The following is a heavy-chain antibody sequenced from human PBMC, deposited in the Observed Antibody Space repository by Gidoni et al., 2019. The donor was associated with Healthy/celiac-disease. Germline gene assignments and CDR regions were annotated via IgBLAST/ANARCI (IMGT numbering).Heavy chain of an antibody. Sequence: EVQLVESGGGLVQPGRSLRLSCSASGFPFDDYAMHWVRQAPGKGLEWVSGISWNSGSIGYADSVKGRFTISRDNAKNSLYLQMNSLRAEDTALYYCARSGYSYVLYYFDYWGQGTLVTVSS. J-gene: IGHJ4*02. V-gene: IGHV3-9*01. CDR3: ARSGYSYVLYYFDY. CDR2: ISWNSGSI. CDR1: GFPFDDYA. D-gene: IGHD5-18*01.